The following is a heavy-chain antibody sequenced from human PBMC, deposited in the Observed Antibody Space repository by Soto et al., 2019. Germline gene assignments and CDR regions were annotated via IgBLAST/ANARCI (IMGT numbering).Heavy chain of an antibody. CDR3: ARSIAASLNWFDP. D-gene: IGHD6-6*01. CDR1: GFTFSSYG. J-gene: IGHJ5*02. Sequence: GGSLRLSCAASGFTFSSYGMHWVRQAPGKGLEWVANIKQDGSEKYYVDSVKGRFTISRDNAKNSLYLQMNSLRAEDTAVYYCARSIAASLNWFDPWGQGTLVTVSS. CDR2: IKQDGSEK. V-gene: IGHV3-7*01.